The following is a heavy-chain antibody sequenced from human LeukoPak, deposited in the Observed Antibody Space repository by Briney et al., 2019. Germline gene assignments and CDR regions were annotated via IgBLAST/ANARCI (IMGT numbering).Heavy chain of an antibody. Sequence: PGGSLRLSCAASGFSFSSYGMQWVRQAPGKGLERVAFIQYDGSNKYYADSVKGRFTISRDNSKNTLYLQMNSLRAEDTAVYYCASVVVVVAALDYWGQGTLVTVSS. V-gene: IGHV3-30*02. CDR2: IQYDGSNK. D-gene: IGHD2-15*01. CDR1: GFSFSSYG. CDR3: ASVVVVVAALDY. J-gene: IGHJ4*02.